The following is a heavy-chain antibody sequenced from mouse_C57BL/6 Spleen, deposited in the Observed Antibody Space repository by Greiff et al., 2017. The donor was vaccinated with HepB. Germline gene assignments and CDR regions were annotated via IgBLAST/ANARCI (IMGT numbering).Heavy chain of an antibody. J-gene: IGHJ4*01. V-gene: IGHV1-82*01. CDR3: ASHGDAMDY. CDR1: GYAFSSSW. Sequence: VKLMESGPELVKPGASVKISCKASGYAFSSSWMNWVKQRPGKGLEWIGRIYPGDGDTNYNGKFKGKATLTADKSSSTAYMQLSSLTSEDSAVYFCASHGDAMDYWGQGTSVTVSS. CDR2: IYPGDGDT. D-gene: IGHD1-1*01.